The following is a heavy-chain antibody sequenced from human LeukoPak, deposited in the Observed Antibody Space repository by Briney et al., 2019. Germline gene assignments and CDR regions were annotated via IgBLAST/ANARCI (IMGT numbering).Heavy chain of an antibody. CDR1: GFTVSSNY. CDR2: IYSGGST. Sequence: PGGSLRLSCAASGFTVSSNYMSWVRQAPGKGLEWVSVIYSGGSTYYADSVKGRFTISRDNSKNTLYLQMNSLGAEDTAVYYCASTPEYSSSCLDYWGQGTLVTVSS. V-gene: IGHV3-53*01. CDR3: ASTPEYSSSCLDY. D-gene: IGHD6-13*01. J-gene: IGHJ4*02.